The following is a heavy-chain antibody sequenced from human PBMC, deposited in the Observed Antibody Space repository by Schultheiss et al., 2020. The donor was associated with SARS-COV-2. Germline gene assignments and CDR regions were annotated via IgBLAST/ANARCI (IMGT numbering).Heavy chain of an antibody. V-gene: IGHV4-38-2*01. Sequence: SETLSLTCAVSGDSISNGYYWGWIRQPPGKGLEWIGEINHSGSTNYNPSLKSRVTISVDTSKKQFSLKVSSVTAADTAVYYCARPLTESQSSLLWFGEWDYWGQGTLVTVSS. CDR2: INHSGST. D-gene: IGHD3-10*01. J-gene: IGHJ4*02. CDR1: GDSISNGYY. CDR3: ARPLTESQSSLLWFGEWDY.